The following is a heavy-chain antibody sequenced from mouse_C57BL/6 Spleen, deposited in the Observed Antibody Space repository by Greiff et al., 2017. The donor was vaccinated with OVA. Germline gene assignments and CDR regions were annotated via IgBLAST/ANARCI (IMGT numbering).Heavy chain of an antibody. D-gene: IGHD1-1*01. CDR1: GYTFTSHW. Sequence: VQLQESGPELVRPGASVKISCKAPGYTFTSHWMQWVRQRPGQGLEWIGEIFHGSGSTYYNEKFKGKATLSVDHSSSPAYMQLMSLTSEDSAVDFCARGGTTEGFAYWGQGTLVTVSA. CDR2: IFHGSGST. J-gene: IGHJ3*01. CDR3: ARGGTTEGFAY. V-gene: IGHV1-56*01.